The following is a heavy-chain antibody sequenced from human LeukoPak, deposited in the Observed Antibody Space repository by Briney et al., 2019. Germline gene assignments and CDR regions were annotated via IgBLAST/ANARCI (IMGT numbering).Heavy chain of an antibody. CDR3: ARGRYDGNYGGGFYYFDY. Sequence: PSETLSLNCAVSGGSFSGFYWSWIRQSPEKGLEWIGEINHSGSTTNNPSLKNRVTISVVTPKNQVSLELSSVTAADTAVYYSARGRYDGNYGGGFYYFDYWGPGPLVTVSS. CDR2: INHSGST. J-gene: IGHJ4*02. D-gene: IGHD1-7*01. V-gene: IGHV4-34*01. CDR1: GGSFSGFY.